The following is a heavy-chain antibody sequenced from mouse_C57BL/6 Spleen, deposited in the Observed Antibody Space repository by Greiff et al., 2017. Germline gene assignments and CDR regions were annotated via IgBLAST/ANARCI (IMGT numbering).Heavy chain of an antibody. Sequence: EVQLQQSGPELVKPGASVKISCKASGYTFTDYYMNWVKQSHGKSLEWIGDINPNNCGTSYNQKFKGKATLTVDKSSSTAYMELRSLTSEDSAVYYCARTAQSLYYAMDYWGQGTSVTVSS. J-gene: IGHJ4*01. V-gene: IGHV1-26*01. CDR3: ARTAQSLYYAMDY. CDR1: GYTFTDYY. D-gene: IGHD3-2*02. CDR2: INPNNCGT.